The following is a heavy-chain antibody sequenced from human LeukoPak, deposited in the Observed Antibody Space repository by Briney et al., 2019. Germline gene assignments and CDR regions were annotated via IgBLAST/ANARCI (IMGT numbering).Heavy chain of an antibody. CDR2: IYDSGST. CDR1: GGSMTNLY. Sequence: SETLSLTCSVSGGSMTNLYWTWIRQPPGKGLGWIGDIYDSGSTRYNTSLESRVTISVDTSKNQFSLKLSSVTAADTAVYYCAKGGSTNFYYGDVWGQGTTVTVSS. J-gene: IGHJ6*02. V-gene: IGHV4-59*01. D-gene: IGHD2/OR15-2a*01. CDR3: AKGGSTNFYYGDV.